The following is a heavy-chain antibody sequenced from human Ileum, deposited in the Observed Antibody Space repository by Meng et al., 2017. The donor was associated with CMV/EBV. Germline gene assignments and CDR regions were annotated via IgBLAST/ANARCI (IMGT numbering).Heavy chain of an antibody. Sequence: QVQLKEWGEGLLETSETLSINCAVYGGSLSGYYWSWIRQPPGKGLEWIGEINHSGSNNYNPSLKSRVTISVDTSKNQFSLKLSSVTAADTAVYSCARGVAGGPFDYWGQGTLVTVSS. V-gene: IGHV4-34*01. D-gene: IGHD2-15*01. CDR3: ARGVAGGPFDY. CDR1: GGSLSGYY. J-gene: IGHJ4*02. CDR2: INHSGSN.